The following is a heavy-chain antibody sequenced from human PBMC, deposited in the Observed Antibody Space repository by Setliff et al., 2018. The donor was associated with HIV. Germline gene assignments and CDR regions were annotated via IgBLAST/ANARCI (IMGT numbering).Heavy chain of an antibody. D-gene: IGHD6-6*01. J-gene: IGHJ6*03. CDR2: IYSGDST. CDR3: ARGVPYSSSSEYYYYYYYMDV. Sequence: GGSLRLSCAASGFIVSSNYMSWVRQAPGKGLEWVSIIYSGDSTYYADSVKGRFTISRDNSKSTLYLQMNSLRGEDTAVYYCARGVPYSSSSEYYYYYYYMDVWGTGTTDTVSS. V-gene: IGHV3-66*02. CDR1: GFIVSSNY.